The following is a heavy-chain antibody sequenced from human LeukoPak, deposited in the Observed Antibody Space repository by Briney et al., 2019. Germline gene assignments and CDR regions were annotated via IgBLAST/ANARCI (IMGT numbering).Heavy chain of an antibody. J-gene: IGHJ4*02. CDR2: INHSGCT. CDR1: GGSFSGYY. Sequence: SETLPLTCAVYGGSFSGYYWSWIRQPPGKGLEWIGEINHSGCTNYNPSLKSRVTISVDTSKNQFSLKLSSVTAADTAVYYCARRTQGWLLLSNFDYWGQGTLVTVSS. CDR3: ARRTQGWLLLSNFDY. V-gene: IGHV4-34*01. D-gene: IGHD3-22*01.